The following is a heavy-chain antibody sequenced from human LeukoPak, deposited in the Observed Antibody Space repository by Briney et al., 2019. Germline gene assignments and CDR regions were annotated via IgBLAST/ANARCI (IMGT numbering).Heavy chain of an antibody. CDR1: GYSISSGYY. D-gene: IGHD2-8*01. V-gene: IGHV4-38-2*01. CDR2: IYHSGST. J-gene: IGHJ4*02. CDR3: ARGVYAQIDY. Sequence: PSETLSLTCAVSGYSISSGYYWGWIRQPPGKGLERIGSIYHSGSTYYNPSLKSRVTISVDTSKNQFSLKLSSVTAADTAVYYCARGVYAQIDYWGQGTLVTVSS.